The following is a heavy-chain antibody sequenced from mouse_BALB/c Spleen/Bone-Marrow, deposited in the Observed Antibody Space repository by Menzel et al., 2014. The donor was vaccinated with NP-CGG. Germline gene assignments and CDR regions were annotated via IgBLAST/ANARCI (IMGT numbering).Heavy chain of an antibody. D-gene: IGHD2-3*01. CDR3: ARGGLLRAMDY. CDR2: INPYNGDT. CDR1: GYSFTGYF. V-gene: IGHV1-20*02. Sequence: VHLVESGPELVKPGASVKISRKASGYSFTGYFMNWVMQSHGKSLEWIGRINPYNGDTFYNQKFKGKATLTVDKSSSTAHMELRSLASEDSAVYYCARGGLLRAMDYWGQGTSVTVSS. J-gene: IGHJ4*01.